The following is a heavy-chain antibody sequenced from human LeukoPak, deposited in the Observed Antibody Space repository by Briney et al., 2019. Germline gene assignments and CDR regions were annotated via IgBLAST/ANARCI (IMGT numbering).Heavy chain of an antibody. V-gene: IGHV3-48*03. CDR3: ARDPYGYCSGGSCYHFDY. CDR2: ISSSGSTI. J-gene: IGHJ4*02. Sequence: GGSLRLSCAASGFTFSSYEMNWVRQAPGKGLEWVSYISSSGSTIYYADSVKGRFTISRDNAKNPLYLQMNSLRAEDTAVYYCARDPYGYCSGGSCYHFDYWGQGTLVTVSS. D-gene: IGHD2-15*01. CDR1: GFTFSSYE.